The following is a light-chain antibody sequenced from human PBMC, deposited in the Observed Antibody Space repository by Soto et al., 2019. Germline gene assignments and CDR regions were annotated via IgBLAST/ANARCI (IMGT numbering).Light chain of an antibody. V-gene: IGKV3-15*01. CDR2: GAS. J-gene: IGKJ1*01. CDR1: QSVVSN. CDR3: QQYGSSLTWT. Sequence: EIVMTQSPATLSASPGDRATLSCMASQSVVSNLACYQQKPGQAPRLLIYGASTRVTGIPARFSGSGSGTDFTLTISRLEPEDFAVYYCQQYGSSLTWTFGQGTKVDIK.